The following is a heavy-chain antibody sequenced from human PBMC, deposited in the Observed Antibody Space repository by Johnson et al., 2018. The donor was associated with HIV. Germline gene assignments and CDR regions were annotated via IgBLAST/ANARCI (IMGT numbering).Heavy chain of an antibody. D-gene: IGHD1-14*01. J-gene: IGHJ3*02. CDR3: VKPKNPDAFDI. CDR2: ISYDGSNK. V-gene: IGHV3-30*04. Sequence: QEKLVESGGGVVQPGRSLRLSCAASGFTFSSYAMHWVRQAPGKGLEWVAVISYDGSNKYYADSVKGRFTIFRDNSKNTVSLQMNSLTAEDTAVYYCVKPKNPDAFDIWGQGTMVTVSS. CDR1: GFTFSSYA.